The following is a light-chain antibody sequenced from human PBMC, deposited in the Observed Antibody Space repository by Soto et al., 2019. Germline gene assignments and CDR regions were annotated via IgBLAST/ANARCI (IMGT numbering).Light chain of an antibody. Sequence: EVVLTQSPGTLSLSPGERATLSCRASQSIGSSYLAWYQQKPGQAPRLLIYGASSRATGIPDRFSGGGSGTDFSLTISRLDPEDFAVYYCQQYSSSPITFGQGRRLEI. V-gene: IGKV3-20*01. CDR1: QSIGSSY. J-gene: IGKJ5*01. CDR3: QQYSSSPIT. CDR2: GAS.